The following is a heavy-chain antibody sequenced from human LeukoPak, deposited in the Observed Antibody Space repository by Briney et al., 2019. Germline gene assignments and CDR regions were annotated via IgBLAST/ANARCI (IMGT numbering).Heavy chain of an antibody. V-gene: IGHV4-61*02. Sequence: PSETLSLTCTVSGGSISSGSYYWRWIRQPAGKGLEWIARIYTSGSTNYNPSLKSRFTISVDTSKNQFYLKLNSVTAADTAVYYCARTTEGGYTYDYFYYYYMDVWGKGTTVTISS. CDR2: IYTSGST. CDR1: GGSISSGSYY. CDR3: ARTTEGGYTYDYFYYYYMDV. D-gene: IGHD5-18*01. J-gene: IGHJ6*03.